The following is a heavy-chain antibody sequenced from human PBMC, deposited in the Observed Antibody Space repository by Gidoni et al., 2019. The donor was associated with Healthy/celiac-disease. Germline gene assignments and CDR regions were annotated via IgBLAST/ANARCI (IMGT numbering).Heavy chain of an antibody. D-gene: IGHD5-12*01. Sequence: QLQLQESGPGLVKPSETLSLTCTVPGGSISSSSYYWGWIRQPPGKGLEWIGSIYYGGSTYDNPSLKRRVTISVDTSKNQFSLKLSSVTAADTAVYYCARGDGGYISSGYFDYWGQGTLVTVSS. V-gene: IGHV4-39*07. J-gene: IGHJ4*02. CDR3: ARGDGGYISSGYFDY. CDR2: IYYGGST. CDR1: GGSISSSSYY.